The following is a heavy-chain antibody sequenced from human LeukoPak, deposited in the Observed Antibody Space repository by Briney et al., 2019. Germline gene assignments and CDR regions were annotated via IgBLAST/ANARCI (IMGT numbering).Heavy chain of an antibody. CDR2: IWFDGSDK. CDR1: GFTFNSFG. CDR3: ARDGYSGYDFYFDY. J-gene: IGHJ4*02. V-gene: IGHV3-33*08. D-gene: IGHD5-12*01. Sequence: GGSLRLSCAASGFTFNSFGMHWVRQAPGKGLEWVAVIWFDGSDKYYADSVKGRFTISRDNSKNTLYLQMNSLRAEDTAVYYCARDGYSGYDFYFDYWGQGSLVTVSS.